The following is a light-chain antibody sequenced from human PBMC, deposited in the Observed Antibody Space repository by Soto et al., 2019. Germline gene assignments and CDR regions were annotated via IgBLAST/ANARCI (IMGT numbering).Light chain of an antibody. J-gene: IGLJ2*01. CDR2: LEGSGSY. CDR3: ETWDTNVVV. Sequence: QLVLTQSSSASASLGSSVKLAWTRSSGHSTYIIAWHQQQPGKAPRYLMKLEGSGSYNKGSGIPDRFSGSSSGADRYLTISKLQFEDEADYYCETWDTNVVVFGGGTKLTVL. CDR1: SGHSTYI. V-gene: IGLV4-60*02.